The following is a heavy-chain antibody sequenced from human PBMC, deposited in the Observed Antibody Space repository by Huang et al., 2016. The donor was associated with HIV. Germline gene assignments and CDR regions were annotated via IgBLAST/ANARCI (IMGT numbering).Heavy chain of an antibody. Sequence: QVQLVESGGGVVQPGRSLRLSCAASRFPFSNYAMHWVRQAPGNGLEWVAVISYDGSNKYYADSVKGRFTISRDNSKNTLYLQMNSLRAEDTAVYYCARDLWLRDLYYYYYMDVWGKGTTVTVSS. V-gene: IGHV3-30-3*01. J-gene: IGHJ6*03. CDR3: ARDLWLRDLYYYYYMDV. D-gene: IGHD5-12*01. CDR2: ISYDGSNK. CDR1: RFPFSNYA.